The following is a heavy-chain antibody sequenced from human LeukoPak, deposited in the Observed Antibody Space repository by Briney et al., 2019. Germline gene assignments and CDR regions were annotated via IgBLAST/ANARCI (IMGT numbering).Heavy chain of an antibody. Sequence: GGSLRLSCAASGFTFSSYSMNWVRQAPGKGLEWVSSISSSSSYIYYADSVKGRFTISRDNAKNSLYLQMNSLRAEDTAVYYCARDMGSSGWVFFDSWGQGTLVTVSS. V-gene: IGHV3-21*01. CDR3: ARDMGSSGWVFFDS. J-gene: IGHJ4*02. D-gene: IGHD6-19*01. CDR1: GFTFSSYS. CDR2: ISSSSSYI.